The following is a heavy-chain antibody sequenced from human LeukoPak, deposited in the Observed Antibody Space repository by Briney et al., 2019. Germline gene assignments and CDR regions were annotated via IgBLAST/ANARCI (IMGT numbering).Heavy chain of an antibody. D-gene: IGHD3-22*01. Sequence: PGGSLRLSCAASGFTFSNGWMGWVRQAPGKGLEWLGRIKSKIDGGTTDYAAPVKGRFTISRDDSKNTLYLQMNSLKTEDTAVYYFATEYDSSGLFDYWGQGTLVTVSS. CDR1: GFTFSNGW. J-gene: IGHJ4*02. V-gene: IGHV3-15*01. CDR2: IKSKIDGGTT. CDR3: ATEYDSSGLFDY.